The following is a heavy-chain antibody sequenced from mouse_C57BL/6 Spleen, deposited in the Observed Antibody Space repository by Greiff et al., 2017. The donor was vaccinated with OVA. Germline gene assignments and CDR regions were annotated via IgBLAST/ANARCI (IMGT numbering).Heavy chain of an antibody. CDR1: GFSLTSYA. Sequence: VNLVESGPGLVAPSQSLSITCTVSGFSLTSYAISWVRQPPGKGLEWLGVIWTGGGTNYNSALKSRLSISKDNSKSQVFLKMNSLQTDDTARYYCASMVTKEAWFAYWGQGTLVTVSA. D-gene: IGHD2-2*01. CDR3: ASMVTKEAWFAY. CDR2: IWTGGGT. J-gene: IGHJ3*01. V-gene: IGHV2-9-1*01.